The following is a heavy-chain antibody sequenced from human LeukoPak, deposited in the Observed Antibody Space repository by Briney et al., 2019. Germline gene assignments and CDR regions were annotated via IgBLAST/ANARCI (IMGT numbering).Heavy chain of an antibody. D-gene: IGHD4-17*01. CDR3: AKDHNYGDYGLDV. CDR2: ISYDGSNK. Sequence: SGGSLRLSCAASGFTFSSYGMHWVRQASGKGLEWVAVISYDGSNKYYADSVKGRFTISRDNSKNTLYLQMNSLRAEDTAVYYCAKDHNYGDYGLDVWGQGTTVTVSS. V-gene: IGHV3-30*18. CDR1: GFTFSSYG. J-gene: IGHJ6*02.